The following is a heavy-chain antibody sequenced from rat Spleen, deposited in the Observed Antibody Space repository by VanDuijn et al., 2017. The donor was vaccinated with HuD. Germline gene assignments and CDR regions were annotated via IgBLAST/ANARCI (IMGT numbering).Heavy chain of an antibody. V-gene: IGHV5S10*01. D-gene: IGHD1-11*01. CDR2: IIYDGSRT. CDR3: ATHEGSSGFAF. J-gene: IGHJ3*01. Sequence: EVKLLESGGGLVQSGASLRLSCVASGFTFSDFFMDWVRQAPKKGLEWVATIIYDGSRTYYRDSVKGRFTISRDDAKRTLYLQMNSLRSDDTATYYCATHEGSSGFAFWGQGTLVTVSS. CDR1: GFTFSDFF.